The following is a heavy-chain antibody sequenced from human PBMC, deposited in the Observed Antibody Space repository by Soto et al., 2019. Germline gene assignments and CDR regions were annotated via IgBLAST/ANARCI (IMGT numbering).Heavy chain of an antibody. CDR1: GCTFTGNW. J-gene: IGHJ4*02. V-gene: IGHV5-51*01. Sequence: GESLKISCKGSGCTFTGNWIAWVRQMPWKGLEWMGVIYPGDSDTRYSPSFQGQVTMSVDESISTAYLQWSSLKASDTAVYYCARHRVIATTFAHFDYWGQGTLVTVSS. D-gene: IGHD1-7*01. CDR3: ARHRVIATTFAHFDY. CDR2: IYPGDSDT.